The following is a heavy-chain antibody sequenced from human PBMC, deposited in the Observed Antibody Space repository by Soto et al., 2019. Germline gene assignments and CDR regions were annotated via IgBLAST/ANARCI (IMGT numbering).Heavy chain of an antibody. V-gene: IGHV4-30-4*01. CDR3: ARAGDPFYFDY. CDR1: GGSISSGDYY. J-gene: IGHJ4*02. CDR2: IYYSGST. Sequence: PSETLSLTCTVSGGSISSGDYYWIWIRQPPGKGLEWIGYIYYSGSTYYNPSLKSRVTISVDTSKNQFSLKLSSVTAADTAVYYCARAGDPFYFDYWGQGTLVTAPQ.